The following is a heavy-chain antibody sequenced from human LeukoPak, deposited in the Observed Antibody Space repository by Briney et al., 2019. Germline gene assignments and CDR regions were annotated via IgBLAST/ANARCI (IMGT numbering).Heavy chain of an antibody. CDR2: ISTNGDST. D-gene: IGHD2-15*01. CDR3: VKGYCRGGNCFSRTMYYFDY. J-gene: IGHJ4*02. V-gene: IGHV3-64D*06. CDR1: GFTFSNYA. Sequence: GGSLRLSCSASGFTFSNYAIHWVRQAPGQGLEYVSAISTNGDSTYYADSVKGRFTISRDNSKNTLYLQMSSLRAEDTAVYYCVKGYCRGGNCFSRTMYYFDYWGQGTLVTVSS.